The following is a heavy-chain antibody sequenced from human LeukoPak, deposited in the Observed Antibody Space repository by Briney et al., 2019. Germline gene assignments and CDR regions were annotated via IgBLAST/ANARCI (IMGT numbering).Heavy chain of an antibody. CDR2: ISSDGSNT. V-gene: IGHV3-74*01. CDR3: VSRNYGSSPLDY. CDR1: GFTFSRYW. D-gene: IGHD4-17*01. Sequence: HPGGSLRLSCAASGFTFSRYWMHWVRQAPGKGLAWVSRISSDGSNTNYADSVKGRFTISRDNAKNTLYLQMDSLTAEDTAVYYCVSRNYGSSPLDYWGQGTLVTVSS. J-gene: IGHJ4*02.